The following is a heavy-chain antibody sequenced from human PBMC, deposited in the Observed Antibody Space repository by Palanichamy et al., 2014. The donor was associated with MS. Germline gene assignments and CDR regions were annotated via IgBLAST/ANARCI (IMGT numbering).Heavy chain of an antibody. D-gene: IGHD3-10*01. CDR3: ARDIGPVPGDYYYGLDV. J-gene: IGHJ6*02. V-gene: IGHV1-18*04. Sequence: QVQLVQSGAEVKEPGASVRVFCKASGYTFSSYGISWARQAPGQGLEWMGWISTYNGNTKYAQKFQDRVTMTTDTSTTTAHMDLRSLRSDDSAVYFCARDIGPVPGDYYYGLDVWGQGTTVTVSS. CDR1: GYTFSSYG. CDR2: ISTYNGNT.